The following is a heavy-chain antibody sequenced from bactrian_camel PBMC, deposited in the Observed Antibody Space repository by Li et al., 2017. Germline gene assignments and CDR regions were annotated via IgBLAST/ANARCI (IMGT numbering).Heavy chain of an antibody. Sequence: HVQLVESGGGLVHAGGSLRLSCAASGLTDSDSYTNWVRQAPGKGLEWLSSIADGDTYYADSVKGRFTISKDKPKDTEYLQMNSQKPVDTAMYFCKTPCSWYEALGQGTQVTVS. D-gene: IGHD6*01. V-gene: IGHV3-2*01. J-gene: IGHJ4*01. CDR2: IADGDT. CDR1: GLTDSDSY.